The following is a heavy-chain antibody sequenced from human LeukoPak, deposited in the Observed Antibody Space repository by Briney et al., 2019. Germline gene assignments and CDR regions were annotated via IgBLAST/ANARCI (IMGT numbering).Heavy chain of an antibody. CDR2: ISHTGSPT. J-gene: IGHJ6*03. CDR3: ARDFLGYCSGGSCYSYYYMDV. CDR1: RFTFSDYY. D-gene: IGHD2-15*01. V-gene: IGHV3-11*04. Sequence: PGGSLRLSCAASRFTFSDYYMSWIRQAPGKGLEWVSYISHTGSPTYYADSVKGRFTISRDNAKNSLYLQMNSLRAEDTAVYYCARDFLGYCSGGSCYSYYYMDVWGKGTTVTVSS.